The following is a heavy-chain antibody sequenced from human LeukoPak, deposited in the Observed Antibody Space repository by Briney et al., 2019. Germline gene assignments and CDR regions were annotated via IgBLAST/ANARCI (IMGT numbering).Heavy chain of an antibody. CDR2: IYHSGNP. D-gene: IGHD3-22*01. CDR3: ARHPLAYYEGSGYACTHFDC. J-gene: IGHJ4*01. Sequence: PSETLSLTCAVSGYAISSGYYWGWIRQPPGKGLEWIGGIYHSGNPYYNPSLKSRVTISVDTSKNQFSPRLSSVTAADTAVYYCARHPLAYYEGSGYACTHFDCWGHGTLVTVSS. V-gene: IGHV4-38-2*01. CDR1: GYAISSGYY.